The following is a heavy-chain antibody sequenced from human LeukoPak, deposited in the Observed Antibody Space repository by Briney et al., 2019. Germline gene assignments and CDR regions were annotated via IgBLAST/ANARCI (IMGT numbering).Heavy chain of an antibody. Sequence: GGSLRPSCAASGFTFSSYAMSWVRQAPGKGLEWVSAFIGSGGSTYYADSVKGRFTISRDNSKNTLYLQMNSLRAEDTAVYYCARDKSNYYDSSGYDAFDIWGQGTMVTVSS. D-gene: IGHD3-22*01. J-gene: IGHJ3*02. CDR2: FIGSGGST. CDR1: GFTFSSYA. CDR3: ARDKSNYYDSSGYDAFDI. V-gene: IGHV3-23*01.